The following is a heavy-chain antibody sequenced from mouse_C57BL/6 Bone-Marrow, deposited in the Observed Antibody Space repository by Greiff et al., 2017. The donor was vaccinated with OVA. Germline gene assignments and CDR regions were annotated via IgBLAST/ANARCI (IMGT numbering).Heavy chain of an antibody. CDR2: IDPENGDT. J-gene: IGHJ2*01. D-gene: IGHD1-1*01. Sequence: VQLKESGAELVRPGASVKLSCTASGFNIKDDYMHWVKQRPEQGLEWIGWIDPENGDTEYASKFQGKATITADTSANTAYLQLSSLTSEDTAVYYCTRGSSYRYFDYWGQGTTLTVSS. CDR1: GFNIKDDY. V-gene: IGHV14-4*01. CDR3: TRGSSYRYFDY.